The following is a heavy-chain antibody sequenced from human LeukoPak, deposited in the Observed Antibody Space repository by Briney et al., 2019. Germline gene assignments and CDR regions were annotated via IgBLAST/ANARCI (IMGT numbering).Heavy chain of an antibody. CDR1: GFTFDDYA. J-gene: IGHJ4*02. CDR2: ISWNSGSI. Sequence: GRSLRLSCAASGFTFDDYAMHWVRQAPGKGLEWVSGISWNSGSIGYADSVKGRFTISRDNAKNSLYPQMNSLRVEDTALYYCAKGILYDILTGPFDYWGQGTLVTVSS. D-gene: IGHD3-9*01. V-gene: IGHV3-9*01. CDR3: AKGILYDILTGPFDY.